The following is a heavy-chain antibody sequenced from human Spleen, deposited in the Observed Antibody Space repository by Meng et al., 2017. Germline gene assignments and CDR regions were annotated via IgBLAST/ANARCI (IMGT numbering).Heavy chain of an antibody. Sequence: GESLKISCAVSGFTVNSNYMSWVRQAPGKGLEWVSVIYSGGNTYYADSVRGRFTISRHNSKNTVDLQMSSLRAEDTAVYYCARDSYSGSWVDWGQGTLVTVSS. CDR1: GFTVNSNY. V-gene: IGHV3-53*04. CDR2: IYSGGNT. CDR3: ARDSYSGSWVD. J-gene: IGHJ4*02. D-gene: IGHD1-26*01.